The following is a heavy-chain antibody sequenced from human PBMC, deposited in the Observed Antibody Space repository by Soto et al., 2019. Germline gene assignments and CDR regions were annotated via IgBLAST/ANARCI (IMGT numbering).Heavy chain of an antibody. Sequence: EVQLVESGGGLVKPGGSLRLSCAASGFTFSSYSMNWVRQAPGKGLEWVSSISSSSSYIYYADSVKGRFTISRDNAKNSLYLQMNSLRAEDTAVYYCARMYYYDSSGYDAFDIWGQGTMVTVSS. CDR2: ISSSSSYI. CDR3: ARMYYYDSSGYDAFDI. V-gene: IGHV3-21*01. CDR1: GFTFSSYS. D-gene: IGHD3-22*01. J-gene: IGHJ3*02.